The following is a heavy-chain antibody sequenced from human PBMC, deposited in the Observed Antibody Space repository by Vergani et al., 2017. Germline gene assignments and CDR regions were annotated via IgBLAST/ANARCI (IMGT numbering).Heavy chain of an antibody. CDR2: IDHSGTT. CDR3: ATLLTGGIDY. CDR1: GYSISSGYS. Sequence: QVQLQESGPGLVKPSETLSLTCGVSGYSISSGYSWGWIRQPPRKGLEWIGSIDHSGTTSYNASLKSRVTISVDTSKNQFPLQLRSVTAADTAVYYCATLLTGGIDYWGQGTLVTVSS. J-gene: IGHJ4*02. D-gene: IGHD3-16*01. V-gene: IGHV4-38-2*01.